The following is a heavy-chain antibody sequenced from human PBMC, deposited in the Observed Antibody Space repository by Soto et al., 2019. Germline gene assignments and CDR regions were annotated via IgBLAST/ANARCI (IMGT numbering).Heavy chain of an antibody. J-gene: IGHJ6*02. CDR1: GYTFTTYG. D-gene: IGHD2-21*01. Sequence: QVQLVQSGPEVMKPGASVKVSCKASGYTFTTYGISWVRLAPGQGLEWLGWISGYDGQTNYAPRFRDRVTLTTDTTTSTTNMELRSLRSDDTAIYFGARDNRKELWVEGLNAMDVWGQGTTVTVSS. CDR3: ARDNRKELWVEGLNAMDV. CDR2: ISGYDGQT. V-gene: IGHV1-18*01.